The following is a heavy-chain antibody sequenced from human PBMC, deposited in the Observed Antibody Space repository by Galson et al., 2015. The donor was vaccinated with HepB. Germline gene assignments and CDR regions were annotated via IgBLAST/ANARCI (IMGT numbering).Heavy chain of an antibody. D-gene: IGHD1-26*01. CDR1: GFIFSSYW. J-gene: IGHJ4*02. CDR2: IKHDGSER. CDR3: ARIPESYYEYYFDY. Sequence: SLRLSCAASGFIFSSYWMTWVRQAPGKGLEWVANIKHDGSERNYVDSVKGRLTISRDNAKNSLYLQMNSLRAEDTAVYYCARIPESYYEYYFDYWGQGTLVTVSS. V-gene: IGHV3-7*05.